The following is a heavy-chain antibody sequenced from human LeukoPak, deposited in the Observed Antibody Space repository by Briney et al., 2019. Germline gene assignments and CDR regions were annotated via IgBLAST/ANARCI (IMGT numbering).Heavy chain of an antibody. CDR2: FDPEDGET. V-gene: IGHV1-24*01. CDR1: GYTLTELS. D-gene: IGHD6-13*01. CDR3: ATLTPYGVAAAGLDAFDI. J-gene: IGHJ3*02. Sequence: GASVKVSCKVSGYTLTELSMHWVRQAPGKGLEWMGGFDPEDGETIYAQKFQGRVTMTEDTSTDTAYMELSSLRSEDTAVYYCATLTPYGVAAAGLDAFDIWGQGTMVTVSS.